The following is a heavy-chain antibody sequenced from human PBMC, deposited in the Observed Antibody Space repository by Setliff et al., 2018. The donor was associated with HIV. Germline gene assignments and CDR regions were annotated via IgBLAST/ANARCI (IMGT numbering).Heavy chain of an antibody. J-gene: IGHJ4*02. V-gene: IGHV4-61*02. CDR3: ARATYYYDSSGYYYKSYYFDY. CDR2: IYASGST. CDR1: GGSISSGSYY. Sequence: SETLSLTCTVSGGSISSGSYYWSWIRQPAGKGLEWIGRIYASGSTNYNPSLKSRVTTSVDTSKNQFSLKLGSVTAADPAMYYCARATYYYDSSGYYYKSYYFDYWGQGTLVTVSS. D-gene: IGHD3-22*01.